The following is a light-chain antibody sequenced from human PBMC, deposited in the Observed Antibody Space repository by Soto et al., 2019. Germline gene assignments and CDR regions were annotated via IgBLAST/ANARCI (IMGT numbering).Light chain of an antibody. Sequence: EIVLTQSPGTLSLSPGERATLSCRASQSVGSTYLAWYQHKLGQAPRLLIYGASSKASGIPDRFSGSGSGTEFTLTITKLEPEDFAVYSCQQYGSSPRSFGQGTKVEVK. CDR1: QSVGSTY. CDR2: GAS. J-gene: IGKJ1*01. V-gene: IGKV3-20*01. CDR3: QQYGSSPRS.